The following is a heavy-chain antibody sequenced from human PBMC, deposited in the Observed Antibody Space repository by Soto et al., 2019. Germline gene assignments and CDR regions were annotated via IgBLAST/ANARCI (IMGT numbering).Heavy chain of an antibody. CDR2: IYFTGNT. CDR1: GGSITSRSHF. D-gene: IGHD6-25*01. J-gene: IGHJ5*02. Sequence: SETMSLTCSASGGSITSRSHFWGWVRQHPGKGLEWIGTIYFTGNTYYTPSLKSRLTMSIDTSKNEFSLRLNSVTAADTAVYYCAGQTFTIAAASYGRSNWFDPWGPGTLVTVSS. V-gene: IGHV4-39*01. CDR3: AGQTFTIAAASYGRSNWFDP.